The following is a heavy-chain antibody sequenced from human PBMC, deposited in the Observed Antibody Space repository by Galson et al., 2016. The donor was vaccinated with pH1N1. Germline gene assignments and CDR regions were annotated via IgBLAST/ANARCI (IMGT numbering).Heavy chain of an antibody. D-gene: IGHD1-1*01. J-gene: IGHJ3*02. CDR3: ARDYREQLGDGFDI. V-gene: IGHV4-31*03. CDR1: GGSISSGNSY. Sequence: TLSLTCTVSGGSISSGNSYWSWIRQHPGKGLEWIGCVYYSGSTDYDPSLRCRVSISVDTSKNQFALSLSSVTAADTAVYYCARDYREQLGDGFDIWGQGTMVTVSS. CDR2: VYYSGST.